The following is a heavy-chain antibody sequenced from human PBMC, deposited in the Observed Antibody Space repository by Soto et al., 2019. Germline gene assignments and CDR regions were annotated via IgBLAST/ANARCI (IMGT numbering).Heavy chain of an antibody. CDR3: ARAGYSSSWYAASSGWYLLDY. J-gene: IGHJ4*02. Sequence: ETLSVTCTVAGGRMSSSYWSLLRQLPGKGLKVIGYIYYSGSTNYNPALKSRVTISVDTSKNQFSMKLRSVTAADTAVYYCARAGYSSSWYAASSGWYLLDYWGQGTLVTGSS. D-gene: IGHD6-13*01. V-gene: IGHV4-59*01. CDR1: GGRMSSSY. CDR2: IYYSGST.